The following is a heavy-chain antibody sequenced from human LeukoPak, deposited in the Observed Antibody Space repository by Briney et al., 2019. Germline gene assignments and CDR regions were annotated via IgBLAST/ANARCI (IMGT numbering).Heavy chain of an antibody. V-gene: IGHV3-48*01. CDR2: ISSSSSTI. Sequence: PGGSLRLSCAASGFTFSSYSMNWVRQAPGKGLEWVSYISSSSSTIYYADSVKGRFTISRDNAKNSLYLQMNSLRAEDTAVYYCARDRVLRFLEWLNDCYYTDVWGKGTTVTVSS. CDR3: ARDRVLRFLEWLNDCYYTDV. D-gene: IGHD3-3*01. CDR1: GFTFSSYS. J-gene: IGHJ6*03.